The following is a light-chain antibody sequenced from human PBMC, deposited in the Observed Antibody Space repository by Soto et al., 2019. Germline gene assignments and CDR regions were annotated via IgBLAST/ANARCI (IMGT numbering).Light chain of an antibody. CDR1: QSVSSK. CDR3: QQYNNWPPT. CDR2: GAS. Sequence: EIMMTQSPATLSVSPVERATLSCRASQSVSSKLVWYQQKPGQAPRLLIHGASTRATGIPARFSGSGSGTEFTLTISSLQSEDFAFYYCQQYNNWPPTFGQGTKVEIK. J-gene: IGKJ1*01. V-gene: IGKV3-15*01.